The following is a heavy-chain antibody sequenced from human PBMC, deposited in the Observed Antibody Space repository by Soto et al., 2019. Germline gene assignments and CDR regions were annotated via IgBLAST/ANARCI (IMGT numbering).Heavy chain of an antibody. J-gene: IGHJ5*02. V-gene: IGHV3-30-3*01. CDR1: GFIFSSYP. Sequence: QVQLVESGGGVVQPGRSLRLSCAASGFIFSSYPMHWVRQAPGKGLEWVAVISDDGSTKYYADSVKGRFTISRDNSKNTLYLQMHSLSAEDTAVYYCTRADVTVTLSVFDPWGQGTLVTVSS. CDR2: ISDDGSTK. CDR3: TRADVTVTLSVFDP. D-gene: IGHD4-17*01.